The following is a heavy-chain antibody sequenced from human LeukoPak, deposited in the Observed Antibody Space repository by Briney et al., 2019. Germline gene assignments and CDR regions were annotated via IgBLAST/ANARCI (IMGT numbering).Heavy chain of an antibody. CDR1: GGTFSIYA. J-gene: IGHJ4*02. Sequence: ASVNVSCKASGGTFSIYAISWVRQAPGQGLEWMGGIIPILGTANYAQKFQGRVTITADESTSTAYMELSSLRSEDTAVYYCARDTLKTLDYWGQGTLVTVSS. CDR3: ARDTLKTLDY. V-gene: IGHV1-69*13. CDR2: IIPILGTA.